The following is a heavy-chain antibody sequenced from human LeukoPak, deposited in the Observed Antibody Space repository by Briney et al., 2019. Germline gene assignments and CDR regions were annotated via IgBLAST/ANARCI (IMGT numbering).Heavy chain of an antibody. CDR3: AKEYCSGGSCYLSRDAFDI. J-gene: IGHJ3*02. D-gene: IGHD2-15*01. Sequence: PGGSLRLSCAASGFTFSSYSMNWVRQAPGKGLEWVSYISSSSSTIYYADSVKGRFTISRDNSKNTLYLQMNSLRAEDTAVYYCAKEYCSGGSCYLSRDAFDIWGQGTMVTVSS. V-gene: IGHV3-48*01. CDR2: ISSSSSTI. CDR1: GFTFSSYS.